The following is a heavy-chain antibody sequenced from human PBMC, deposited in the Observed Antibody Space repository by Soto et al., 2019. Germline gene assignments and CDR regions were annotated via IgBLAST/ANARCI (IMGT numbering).Heavy chain of an antibody. V-gene: IGHV2-5*02. J-gene: IGHJ4*02. D-gene: IGHD5-18*01. CDR2: IYWDDDK. CDR1: GFSLSTSGVG. Sequence: SGPTLVYPTQTLTLTCTFSGFSLSTSGVGVGWIRQPPGKALEWLALIYWDDDKRYSPSLKSRLTITKDTSKNQVVLTMTNMDPVDTATYYCAHTHLTWIQLWTFDYWGQGTLVTVSS. CDR3: AHTHLTWIQLWTFDY.